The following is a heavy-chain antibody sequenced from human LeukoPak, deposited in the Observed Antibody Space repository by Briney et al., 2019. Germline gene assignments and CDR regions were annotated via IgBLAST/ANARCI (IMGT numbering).Heavy chain of an antibody. Sequence: ASVKVSCKASGYTFTSYGISCVRQAPGQGLEWMGWISAYNGNTNYAQKLQGRVTMTTDTSTSTAYMELRSLRSDDTAVYYCARDRTNNYDYVWGSYRNHDAFDIWGQGTLVTVSS. CDR1: GYTFTSYG. D-gene: IGHD3-16*02. CDR3: ARDRTNNYDYVWGSYRNHDAFDI. V-gene: IGHV1-18*01. CDR2: ISAYNGNT. J-gene: IGHJ3*02.